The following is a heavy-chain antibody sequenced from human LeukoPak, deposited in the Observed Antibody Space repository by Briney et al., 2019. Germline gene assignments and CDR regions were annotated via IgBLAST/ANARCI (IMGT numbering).Heavy chain of an antibody. Sequence: PGGSLRLSCAASGFTFSSYSMSWVRQAPGKGLEWVSIISGSGDSTYYADSVKGRLPISRDNSNNTLYLQMNSLRAEDTAVYYCAKQWGPAETPFDNWGQGILVTVSS. J-gene: IGHJ4*02. CDR1: GFTFSSYS. D-gene: IGHD2-2*01. V-gene: IGHV3-23*01. CDR3: AKQWGPAETPFDN. CDR2: ISGSGDST.